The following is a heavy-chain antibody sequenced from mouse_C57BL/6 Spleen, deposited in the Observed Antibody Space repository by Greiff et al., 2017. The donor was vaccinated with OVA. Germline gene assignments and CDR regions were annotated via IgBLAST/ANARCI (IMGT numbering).Heavy chain of an antibody. Sequence: DVKLVESGGGLVKPGGSLKLSCAASGFTFSSYAMSWVRQTPEKRLEWVATISDGGSYTYYPDNVKGRFTISRDNAKNNLYLQMSHLKSEDTAMYYCAREGLAYYSNYAFAYWGQGTLVTVSA. D-gene: IGHD2-5*01. V-gene: IGHV5-4*03. CDR2: ISDGGSYT. J-gene: IGHJ3*01. CDR3: AREGLAYYSNYAFAY. CDR1: GFTFSSYA.